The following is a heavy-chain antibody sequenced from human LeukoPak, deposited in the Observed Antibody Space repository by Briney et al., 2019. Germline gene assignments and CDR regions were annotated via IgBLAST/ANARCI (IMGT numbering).Heavy chain of an antibody. CDR2: ISSSGSTI. CDR3: ASQVNWNYDY. D-gene: IGHD1-1*01. J-gene: IGHJ4*02. CDR1: GFTFSSYE. Sequence: GGSLGLSCAASGFTFSSYEMNWDRQAPGKGLEWVSYISSSGSTIYYADSVKGRFTISRDNAKNSLYLQMNSLRAEDTAVYYCASQVNWNYDYWGQGTLVTVSS. V-gene: IGHV3-48*03.